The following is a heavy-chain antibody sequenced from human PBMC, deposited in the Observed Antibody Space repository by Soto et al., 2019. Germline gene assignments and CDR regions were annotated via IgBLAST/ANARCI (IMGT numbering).Heavy chain of an antibody. Sequence: PGESLKISCKGSGYSFTSYWIGWVRQMPRKGLEWMGIIYPGDSDTRYSPSFQGQVTISADKSISTAYLQWSSLKASDTAMYYCARHGGSANLSGSYYREHYNWFDPWGHGTLVTVSS. CDR3: ARHGGSANLSGSYYREHYNWFDP. D-gene: IGHD1-26*01. V-gene: IGHV5-51*01. CDR2: IYPGDSDT. CDR1: GYSFTSYW. J-gene: IGHJ5*02.